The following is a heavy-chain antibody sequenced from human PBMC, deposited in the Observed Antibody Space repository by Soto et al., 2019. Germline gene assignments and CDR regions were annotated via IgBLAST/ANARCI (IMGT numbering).Heavy chain of an antibody. Sequence: GGSLRLSCASSGFPFSRYCIHWVRHAPGQGLVWVSHINSSSSSTSYADSVKGRFTIPSDNGKNALYLQMNSLRAEDTAVYYCARFVPAAPLSDDAFDIWGQGTMVTVS. CDR1: GFPFSRYC. J-gene: IGHJ3*02. CDR2: INSSSSST. D-gene: IGHD2-2*01. V-gene: IGHV3-74*01. CDR3: ARFVPAAPLSDDAFDI.